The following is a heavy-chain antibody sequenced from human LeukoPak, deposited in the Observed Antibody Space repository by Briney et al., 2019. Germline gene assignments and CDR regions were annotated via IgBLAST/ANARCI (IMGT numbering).Heavy chain of an antibody. D-gene: IGHD3-16*02. V-gene: IGHV3-11*04. CDR2: ISSGGSTI. Sequence: GGSLRLSCAASGFTFSDYFMSWIRQAPGKGLEWVSYISSGGSTIYYADSVKGRFTISRDNAKNSLYLQVDSLRAEDTAVYYCAAAPQTYRYLAYWGQGTLVTVSS. CDR1: GFTFSDYF. J-gene: IGHJ4*02. CDR3: AAAPQTYRYLAY.